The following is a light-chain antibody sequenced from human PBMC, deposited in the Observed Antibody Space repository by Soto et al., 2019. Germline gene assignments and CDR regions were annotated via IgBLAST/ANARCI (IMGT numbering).Light chain of an antibody. V-gene: IGLV2-8*01. CDR3: TSYVGNDIWV. CDR2: EVT. Sequence: QSALTQPPSASGSPGQSVTISCTGTSSDVGAYKYVSWYQQYPGNASKLMIYEVTKRPSGVPDRFSGSKSGNTASLTVSWLQAEDEADYYCTSYVGNDIWVFGGGTKVTVL. CDR1: SSDVGAYKY. J-gene: IGLJ3*02.